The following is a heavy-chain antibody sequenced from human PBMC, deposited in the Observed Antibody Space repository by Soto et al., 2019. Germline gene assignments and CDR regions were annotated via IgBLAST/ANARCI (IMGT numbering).Heavy chain of an antibody. V-gene: IGHV1-69*02. Sequence: QVQVVQSGAEVKKPESSVKVSCKPSGGTFNTYTVNWVRLAPGHGLEWMGRFIPILDMANYAQKFQDRVTITADRSTVTAYMELNSLTSGDTAVYYCAITYCRDNSCPRDFDFWGPGTRVTVSS. D-gene: IGHD2-21*01. CDR2: FIPILDMA. CDR3: AITYCRDNSCPRDFDF. CDR1: GGTFNTYT. J-gene: IGHJ4*02.